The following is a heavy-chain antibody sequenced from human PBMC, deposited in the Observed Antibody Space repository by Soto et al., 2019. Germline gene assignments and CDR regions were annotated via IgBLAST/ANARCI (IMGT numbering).Heavy chain of an antibody. Sequence: PGGSLRLSCATSGLTFSNYAMSWVRQAPGGGLEWVSSMSGSSSTTYYADSVRGRFTISRDRSKNTLYLQMSSLRAEDTALYYYALNQEREIPRAIDIWGQGTLVTLCS. D-gene: IGHD2-21*01. J-gene: IGHJ5*02. V-gene: IGHV3-23*01. CDR1: GLTFSNYA. CDR3: ALNQEREIPRAIDI. CDR2: MSGSSSTT.